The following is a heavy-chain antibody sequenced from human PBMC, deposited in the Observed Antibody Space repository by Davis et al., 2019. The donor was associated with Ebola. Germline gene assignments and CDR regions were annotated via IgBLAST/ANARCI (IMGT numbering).Heavy chain of an antibody. J-gene: IGHJ4*02. D-gene: IGHD2-15*01. CDR1: GGSFSGYY. V-gene: IGHV4-34*01. CDR2: INHSGST. Sequence: PSETLSLTCAVYGGSFSGYYWSWIRQPPGKGLEWIGEINHSGSTNYNPSLKSRVTISVDTSKNQFSLKLSSVTAADTAVYYCARGQDQVAFDYWGQGTLVTVSS. CDR3: ARGQDQVAFDY.